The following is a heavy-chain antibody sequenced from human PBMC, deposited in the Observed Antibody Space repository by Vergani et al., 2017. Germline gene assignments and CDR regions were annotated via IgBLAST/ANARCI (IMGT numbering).Heavy chain of an antibody. Sequence: VQLQESGPGLVKPSQTLSLTCTVSCGSISSGGYYWSWIRQPPGKCLEWIGYIYYSGSIYYNPSLKSRVTISVDTSKNQLSLKLSSVTAADTAVYYCGRSERYCSSTSCYSGGIDYWGQGTLVTVSS. D-gene: IGHD2-2*01. CDR3: GRSERYCSSTSCYSGGIDY. CDR1: CGSISSGGYY. V-gene: IGHV4-31*03. CDR2: IYYSGSI. J-gene: IGHJ4*02.